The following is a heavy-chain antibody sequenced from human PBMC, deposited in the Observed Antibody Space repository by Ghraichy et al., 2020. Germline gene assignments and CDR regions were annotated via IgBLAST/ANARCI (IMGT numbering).Heavy chain of an antibody. CDR1: GFTFSSYW. J-gene: IGHJ5*02. D-gene: IGHD6-6*01. CDR2: IKQDGSEK. CDR3: AREMIAARPKNWFDP. Sequence: GGSLRLSCAASGFTFSSYWMSWVRQAPGKGLEWVANIKQDGSEKYYVDSVKGRFTISRDNAKNSLYLQMNSLRAEDTAVYYCAREMIAARPKNWFDPWGQGTLVTVSS. V-gene: IGHV3-7*03.